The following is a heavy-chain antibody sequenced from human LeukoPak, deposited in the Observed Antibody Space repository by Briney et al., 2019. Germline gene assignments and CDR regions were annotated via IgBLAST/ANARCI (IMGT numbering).Heavy chain of an antibody. CDR1: GFRLSNYA. Sequence: GGSLRLSCTASGFRLSNYAMIGVRQAPGKGLEWVSVIYSGGSTYYAHSVKGIFTISRYNSKHTLYLQINSLRAEDTAVYYCARDLSLGPMDVWGQGTTVTVSS. CDR3: ARDLSLGPMDV. V-gene: IGHV3-66*01. J-gene: IGHJ6*02. CDR2: IYSGGST.